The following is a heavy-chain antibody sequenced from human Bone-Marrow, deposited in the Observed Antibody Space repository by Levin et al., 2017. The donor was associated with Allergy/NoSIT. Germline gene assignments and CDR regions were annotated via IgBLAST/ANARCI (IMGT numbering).Heavy chain of an antibody. V-gene: IGHV3-33*01. CDR3: AGDPSPYSNYVANWFDH. Sequence: PGGSLRLSCEASGFTFSNFGLHWVRQAPGKGLEWVAVVWYDESNKYYADSVNGRFTISRDNSKNTLYLQMNGLRVEDTAIYYCAGDPSPYSNYVANWFDHWGQGTLVTVSS. CDR2: VWYDESNK. D-gene: IGHD4-11*01. J-gene: IGHJ5*02. CDR1: GFTFSNFG.